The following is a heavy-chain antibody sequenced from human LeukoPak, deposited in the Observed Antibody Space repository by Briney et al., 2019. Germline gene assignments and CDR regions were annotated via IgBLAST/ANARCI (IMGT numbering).Heavy chain of an antibody. CDR2: IRTKPYVETT. Sequence: GGSLRLSCKASGFSIDDYGLTWFRQAPGKGLEWVAFIRTKPYVETTEYAASVKGRFIISRDDSTSVAYKQMNSLTSQDTAVYFCSRVLDGDYWFSSDAFDIWGQGTMVTVSS. D-gene: IGHD3-22*01. CDR3: SRVLDGDYWFSSDAFDI. J-gene: IGHJ3*02. CDR1: GFSIDDYG. V-gene: IGHV3-49*03.